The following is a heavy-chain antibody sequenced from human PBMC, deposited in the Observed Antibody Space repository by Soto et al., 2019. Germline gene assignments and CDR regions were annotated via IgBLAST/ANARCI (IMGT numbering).Heavy chain of an antibody. CDR2: IYYSGST. CDR3: ARFIDRYYYYGLDV. Sequence: QVQLQESGPGLVKPSQTLSLTCTVSGGSINNNNYYWSWIRQPPGKGLEWIGYIYYSGSTYYNPSLKSRITISVDASKNHFSLKLSSVTAADTAVYYCARFIDRYYYYGLDVWGQGTTVTVFS. J-gene: IGHJ6*02. CDR1: GGSINNNNYY. V-gene: IGHV4-30-4*01.